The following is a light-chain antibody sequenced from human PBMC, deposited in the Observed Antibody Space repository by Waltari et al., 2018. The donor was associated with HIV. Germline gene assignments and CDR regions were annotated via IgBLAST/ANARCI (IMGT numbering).Light chain of an antibody. Sequence: QSALTHPASVSGSPGQSITISCTGTSSAVAGYNYVSWYQQHPGKAPKLMIYDVSNRRSGVSHRFSGSKSGNTASLTISGLQAEDEADYYCSLYTSSSVVVGGGTKLTVL. V-gene: IGLV2-14*03. J-gene: IGLJ2*01. CDR1: SSAVAGYNY. CDR3: SLYTSSSVV. CDR2: DVS.